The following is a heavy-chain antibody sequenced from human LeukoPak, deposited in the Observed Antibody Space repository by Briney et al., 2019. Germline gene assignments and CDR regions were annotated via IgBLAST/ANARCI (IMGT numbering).Heavy chain of an antibody. CDR1: GFTFSSYG. Sequence: PGRSLRLSCAASGFTFSSYGMHWVRQAPGKGLEWVAVISYDGSNKYYADSVKGRFTISRDNSKNTLYLQMNSLRAEDTAVYYCAKESRASSSWYVATGNYFDYWGQGTLVTVSP. J-gene: IGHJ4*02. CDR2: ISYDGSNK. D-gene: IGHD6-13*01. V-gene: IGHV3-30*18. CDR3: AKESRASSSWYVATGNYFDY.